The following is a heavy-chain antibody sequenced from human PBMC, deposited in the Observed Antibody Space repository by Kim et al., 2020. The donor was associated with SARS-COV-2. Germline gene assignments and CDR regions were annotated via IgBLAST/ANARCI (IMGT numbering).Heavy chain of an antibody. D-gene: IGHD5-18*01. CDR2: INHSGST. V-gene: IGHV4-34*01. J-gene: IGHJ6*02. CDR3: ARGGGYGRGYYYYGMDV. CDR1: GGSFSGYY. Sequence: SETLSLTCAVYGGSFSGYYWSWIRQPPGKGLEWIGEINHSGSTNYNPSLKSRVTISVDTSKNQFSLKLSSVTAADTAVYYCARGGGYGRGYYYYGMDVWGQGTTVTVS.